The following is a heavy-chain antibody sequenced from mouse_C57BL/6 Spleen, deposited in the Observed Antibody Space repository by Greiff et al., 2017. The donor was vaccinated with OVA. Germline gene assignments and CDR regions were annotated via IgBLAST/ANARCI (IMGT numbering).Heavy chain of an antibody. V-gene: IGHV6-3*01. CDR1: GFTFSNYW. Sequence: EVKLEESGGGLVQPGGSMKLSCVASGFTFSNYWMNWVRQSPEKGLEWVAQIRLKSDNYATHYAESVKGRFTISRDDSKSSVYLQMNNLRAEDTGIYYCTIYYGNYGYWGQGTTLTVSS. D-gene: IGHD2-1*01. CDR3: TIYYGNYGY. CDR2: IRLKSDNYAT. J-gene: IGHJ2*01.